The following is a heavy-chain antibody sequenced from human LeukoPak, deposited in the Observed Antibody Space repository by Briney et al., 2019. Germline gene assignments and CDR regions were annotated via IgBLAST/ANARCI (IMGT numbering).Heavy chain of an antibody. CDR1: GYTLTELS. CDR2: FDPEDGET. V-gene: IGHV1-24*01. Sequence: ASVKVSCKVSGYTLTELSMHWVGQAPGKGGEGMGGFDPEDGETIYAQKFQGRVTMTEHTSTDTAYMELSSLRSEDTAVYYCATRATRGGGCGFDYWGQGTLVTVSS. J-gene: IGHJ4*02. D-gene: IGHD1-26*01. CDR3: ATRATRGGGCGFDY.